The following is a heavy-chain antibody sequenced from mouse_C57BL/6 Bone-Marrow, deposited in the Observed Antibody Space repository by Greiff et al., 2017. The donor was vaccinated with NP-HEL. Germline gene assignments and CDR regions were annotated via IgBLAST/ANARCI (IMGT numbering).Heavy chain of an antibody. D-gene: IGHD1-1*01. V-gene: IGHV1-74*01. CDR2: IHPSDSDT. J-gene: IGHJ3*01. Sequence: QVQLQQPGAELVKPGASVKVSCKASGYTFTSYWMHWVKQRPGQGLEWIGRIHPSDSDTNYNQKFKGKATLTVDKSSSTAYMQLSRLTSEDSAVYYCAIDYYGSRGFAYWGQGTLVTVSA. CDR1: GYTFTSYW. CDR3: AIDYYGSRGFAY.